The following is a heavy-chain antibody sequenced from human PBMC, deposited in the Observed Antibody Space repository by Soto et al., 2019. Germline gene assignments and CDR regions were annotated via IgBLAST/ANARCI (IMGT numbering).Heavy chain of an antibody. CDR1: GYTFTSYG. D-gene: IGHD3-22*01. Sequence: QIQLMQSGAEVKKPEASVKVSCKASGYTFTSYGIHWVREAPGQRLEWTGWINAGNGNTKYSEKFQGRVTITRDTSASTAYLELSSLRSEDTAVYYCARHPNDSSAYYHHYYYGMDVWGQGTTVTVSS. J-gene: IGHJ6*02. CDR3: ARHPNDSSAYYHHYYYGMDV. CDR2: INAGNGNT. V-gene: IGHV1-3*01.